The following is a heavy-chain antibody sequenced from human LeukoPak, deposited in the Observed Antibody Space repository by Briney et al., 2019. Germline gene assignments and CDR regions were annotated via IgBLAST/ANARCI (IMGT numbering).Heavy chain of an antibody. CDR3: ARALRAVWGYYFDY. D-gene: IGHD7-27*01. CDR2: ISSSGSTM. CDR1: GFTFSRYG. Sequence: GGSLRLSCEASGFTFSRYGMSWVRQAPGKGLEWVSYISSSGSTMYYADSVKGRFTISRDNAKNSLYLQMNSLRVEDTAVYYCARALRAVWGYYFDYWGQGTLVTVSS. V-gene: IGHV3-48*03. J-gene: IGHJ4*02.